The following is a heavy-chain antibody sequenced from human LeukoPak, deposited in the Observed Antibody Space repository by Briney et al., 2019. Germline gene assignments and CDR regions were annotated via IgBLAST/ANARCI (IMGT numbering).Heavy chain of an antibody. V-gene: IGHV3-48*01. D-gene: IGHD1-26*01. CDR1: EFSVGSNY. J-gene: IGHJ3*02. Sequence: GGSLRLSCAASEFSVGSNYMTWVRQAPGKGLEWVSYISSSSSTIYYADSVKGRFTISRDNAKNSLYLQMNSLRAEDTAVYYCARKRGGLLPAFDIWGQGTMVTVSS. CDR3: ARKRGGLLPAFDI. CDR2: ISSSSSTI.